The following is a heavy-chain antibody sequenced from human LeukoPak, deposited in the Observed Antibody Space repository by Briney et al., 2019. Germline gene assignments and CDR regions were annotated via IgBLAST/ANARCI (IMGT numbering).Heavy chain of an antibody. CDR1: GDSISTSNSY. CDR3: ARGGYYGSGNDFRFDP. J-gene: IGHJ5*02. Sequence: PSETLSLTCTVSGDSISTSNSYWGWIRQPPGKGLEWIGSIYYSGNTYYNPSLKSRVTISVETSKNQFSLKLKSVTAADTAVYYCARGGYYGSGNDFRFDPWGQGTLVTVSS. V-gene: IGHV4-39*07. CDR2: IYYSGNT. D-gene: IGHD3-10*01.